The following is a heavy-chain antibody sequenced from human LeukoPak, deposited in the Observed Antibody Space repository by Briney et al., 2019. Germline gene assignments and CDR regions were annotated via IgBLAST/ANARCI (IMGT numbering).Heavy chain of an antibody. J-gene: IGHJ4*02. Sequence: PSETPSLTSTDPVDSITSSYWCWIRQPPGKGLEWIGHIYYSGSTNYNPSLTSRVTISVDTSKNQFSLKLSSVTAADTAVYYCARMVAAAKIFDYWGQGTLVTVSS. CDR3: ARMVAAAKIFDY. D-gene: IGHD2-15*01. V-gene: IGHV4-59*08. CDR1: VDSITSSY. CDR2: IYYSGST.